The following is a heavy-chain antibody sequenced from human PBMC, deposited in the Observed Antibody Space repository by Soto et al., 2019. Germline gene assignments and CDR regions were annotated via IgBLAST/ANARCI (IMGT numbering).Heavy chain of an antibody. CDR3: AKDAVYNDGLWLMDH. CDR2: IYGNGGGI. CDR1: GLPHSSFA. Sequence: GGSLRLSCTASGLPHSSFAMMWVRQAPGKGLECVSGIYGNGGGIEYADSVKGRFTISRDNSKNTVYLQMTDLRADDTAVYCCAKDAVYNDGLWLMDHWGQGTQVTVSS. D-gene: IGHD2-21*01. J-gene: IGHJ4*02. V-gene: IGHV3-23*01.